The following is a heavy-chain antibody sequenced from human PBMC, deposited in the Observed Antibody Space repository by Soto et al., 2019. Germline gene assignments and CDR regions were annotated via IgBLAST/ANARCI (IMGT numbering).Heavy chain of an antibody. Sequence: GGSLRLSCAASGFTFSSYGMHWVRQAPGKGLEWVAVISYDGSNKYYADSVKGRFTISRDNSKNTLYLQMNSLRAEDTAVYYCAKDAQPITAMVPFDYWGQGTLVTVSS. CDR3: AKDAQPITAMVPFDY. J-gene: IGHJ4*02. V-gene: IGHV3-30*18. CDR1: GFTFSSYG. CDR2: ISYDGSNK. D-gene: IGHD5-18*01.